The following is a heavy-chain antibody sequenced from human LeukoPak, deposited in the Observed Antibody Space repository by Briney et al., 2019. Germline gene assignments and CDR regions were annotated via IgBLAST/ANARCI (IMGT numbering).Heavy chain of an antibody. CDR1: GFTFSNAW. V-gene: IGHV3-23*01. CDR3: AKDAAYSSGWNFDY. D-gene: IGHD6-19*01. Sequence: GGSLRLSCATSGFTFSNAWMSWVRQAPGKGLELVSGISGSGGNTYYADSVKGRFTISRDSSKNTLYLHMNSLRAEDTAVYYCAKDAAYSSGWNFDYWGQGTLVTVSS. J-gene: IGHJ4*02. CDR2: ISGSGGNT.